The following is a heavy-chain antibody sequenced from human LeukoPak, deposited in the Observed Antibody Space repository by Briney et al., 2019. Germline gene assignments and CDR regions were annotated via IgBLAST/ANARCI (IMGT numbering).Heavy chain of an antibody. V-gene: IGHV1-18*01. D-gene: IGHD4-23*01. CDR3: ARSDTATTGVGYYFDY. CDR2: ISAYNGNT. CDR1: GYTFTSYG. Sequence: ASVKLSCKASGYTFTSYGISWLRQSPGHRLEWMGWISAYNGNTNYAQKLQRRVTITTDTSTSTAYMELRSLRSDDTAVYYCARSDTATTGVGYYFDYWGQKTVVTVSS. J-gene: IGHJ4*02.